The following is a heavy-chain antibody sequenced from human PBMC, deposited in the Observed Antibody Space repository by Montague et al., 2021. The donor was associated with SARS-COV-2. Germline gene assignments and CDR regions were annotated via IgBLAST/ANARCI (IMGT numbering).Heavy chain of an antibody. CDR1: GVSFSGYY. CDR2: INHSGST. D-gene: IGHD3/OR15-3a*01. J-gene: IGHJ4*02. V-gene: IGHV4-34*01. Sequence: SETLSLTCAVYGVSFSGYYWSWIRQAPGKGLEWIGEINHSGSTNYNPSLKSRVTMSVDTSKNQFSLKLSSVTAADTAVYYCARGARQGYGFWLGSFDSWGQGTLVTVSS. CDR3: ARGARQGYGFWLGSFDS.